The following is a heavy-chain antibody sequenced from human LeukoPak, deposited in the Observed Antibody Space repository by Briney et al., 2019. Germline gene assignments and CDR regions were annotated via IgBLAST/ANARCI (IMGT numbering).Heavy chain of an antibody. CDR2: ISGSGGST. J-gene: IGHJ4*02. D-gene: IGHD6-13*01. CDR3: AKDAGHSSSWSPDY. V-gene: IGHV3-23*01. CDR1: GFTFSNYA. Sequence: GGSLRLSCAAPGFTFSNYAMSWVRQAPGKGLEWVSSISGSGGSTYYADSVKGRFTISRDNSKNTLYLQMNSLRAEDTAIYFCAKDAGHSSSWSPDYWGQGTLVTVSS.